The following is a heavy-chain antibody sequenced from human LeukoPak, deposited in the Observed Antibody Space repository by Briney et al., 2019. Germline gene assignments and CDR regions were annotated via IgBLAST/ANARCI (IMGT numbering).Heavy chain of an antibody. J-gene: IGHJ4*02. V-gene: IGHV4-39*01. CDR3: ARLGGGEYHHSPKIDY. CDR2: IYYSGST. D-gene: IGHD2-2*01. Sequence: SETLSLTFTVSGGSISSSSYYWGWIRQPPGKGLEWIGSIYYSGSTYYNPSLKSRVTISVDTSKNQFSLKLSSVTAADTAVYYCARLGGGEYHHSPKIDYWGQGTLVTVSS. CDR1: GGSISSSSYY.